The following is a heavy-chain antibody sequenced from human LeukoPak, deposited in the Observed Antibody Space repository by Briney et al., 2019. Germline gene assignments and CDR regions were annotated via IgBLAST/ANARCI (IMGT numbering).Heavy chain of an antibody. V-gene: IGHV3-21*01. CDR1: GFTFSSYG. CDR3: ARDMAAAGDY. Sequence: GGSLRLSCAASGFTFSSYGMNWVRQAPGKGLEWVSSISGTSAHIYYADSVKGRFTISRDNAKNSLYLQMNSLTTEDTAVYYCARDMAAAGDYWGQGTLVTVSS. D-gene: IGHD6-13*01. CDR2: ISGTSAHI. J-gene: IGHJ4*02.